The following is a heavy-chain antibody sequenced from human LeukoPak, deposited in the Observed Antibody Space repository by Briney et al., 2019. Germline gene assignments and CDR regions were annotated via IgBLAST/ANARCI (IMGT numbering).Heavy chain of an antibody. D-gene: IGHD4-17*01. CDR1: GGSISSYY. J-gene: IGHJ4*02. V-gene: IGHV4-59*01. Sequence: PSETLSLTCTVSGGSISSYYWSWIRQPPGRGLEWIGYIYYSGSTNYNPSLKSRVTISVDTSKNQFSLRLSSVTAADTAVYYCARDDYGDFFFDSWGQGTLVTVSS. CDR2: IYYSGST. CDR3: ARDDYGDFFFDS.